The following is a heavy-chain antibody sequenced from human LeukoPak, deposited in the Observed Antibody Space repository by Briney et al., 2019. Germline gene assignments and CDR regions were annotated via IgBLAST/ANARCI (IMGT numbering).Heavy chain of an antibody. V-gene: IGHV3-74*01. Sequence: GGSVRLSCAASVLTFSSHWIHWVRHAPWKGLVWVSRITNDGSSTTYADSVKGRFTISRDNAKNMLYLQVNSLRAEDTAVCYCATQQGGNPAYWGQGTLVTVSS. D-gene: IGHD1-14*01. CDR3: ATQQGGNPAY. CDR2: ITNDGSST. J-gene: IGHJ4*02. CDR1: VLTFSSHW.